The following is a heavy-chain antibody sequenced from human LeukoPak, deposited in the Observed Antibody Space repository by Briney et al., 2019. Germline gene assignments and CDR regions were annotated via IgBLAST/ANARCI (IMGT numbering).Heavy chain of an antibody. CDR3: AKAAAAPGFDF. D-gene: IGHD6-13*01. CDR2: VSGSGDRM. Sequence: GGSLRLSCAASGFTSSSYALNWVRQAPGKGLEWVATVSGSGDRMYHADSVKGRFTISRDNSKNTIYLQMNSLRAEDTALYYCAKAAAAPGFDFWGQGTLITVSS. V-gene: IGHV3-23*01. CDR1: GFTSSSYA. J-gene: IGHJ4*02.